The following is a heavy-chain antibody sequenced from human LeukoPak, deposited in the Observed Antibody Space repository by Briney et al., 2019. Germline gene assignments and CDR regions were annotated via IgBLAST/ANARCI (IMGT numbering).Heavy chain of an antibody. Sequence: SETLPLTCTVSGGSISSYYWSWIRQPAGKGLEWIGRIYTSGSTNYNASLKSRVSMSVDTSKNQFSLKLSSVTAADTAVFYCARENSGSYREFDYWGQGTLDTVSS. CDR3: ARENSGSYREFDY. CDR1: GGSISSYY. V-gene: IGHV4-4*07. CDR2: IYTSGST. D-gene: IGHD1-26*01. J-gene: IGHJ4*02.